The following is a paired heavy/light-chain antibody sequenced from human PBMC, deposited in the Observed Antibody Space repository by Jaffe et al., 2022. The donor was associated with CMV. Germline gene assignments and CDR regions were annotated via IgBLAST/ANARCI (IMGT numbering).Heavy chain of an antibody. Sequence: EVQLVESGGGLVKPGRSLRLSCTASGFTFGDYAMSWFRQAPGKGLEWVGFIRSKAYGGTTEYAASVKGRFTISRDDSKSIAYLQMNSLKTEDTAVYYCTRDWETGTTPPHIYYYYGMDVWGQGTTVTVSS. J-gene: IGHJ6*02. V-gene: IGHV3-49*05. CDR1: GFTFGDYA. D-gene: IGHD1-7*01. CDR3: TRDWETGTTPPHIYYYYGMDV. CDR2: IRSKAYGGTT.
Light chain of an antibody. J-gene: IGKJ1*01. Sequence: DIQMTQSPSTLSASVGDRVTITCRASQSISSWLAWYQQKPGKAPKLLIYKASSLESGVPSRFSGSGSGTEFTLTISSLQPDDFATYYCQQYNSIRTFGQGTKVEIK. CDR2: KAS. CDR1: QSISSW. V-gene: IGKV1-5*03. CDR3: QQYNSIRT.